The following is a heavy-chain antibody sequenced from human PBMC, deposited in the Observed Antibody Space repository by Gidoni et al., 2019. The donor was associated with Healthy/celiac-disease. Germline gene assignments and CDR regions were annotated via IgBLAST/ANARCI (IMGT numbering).Heavy chain of an antibody. CDR3: TTATYSSSWYNDRDGDY. CDR2: IKRKTDGGTT. V-gene: IGHV3-15*01. Sequence: EVQLVESGGGLVKPGGSLRLSCAASGFTFRNAWMSWVRQAPGKGLEWVGRIKRKTDGGTTEYAEPVKGRFTISRDDSKNTLYLQMNSLKTEDTDVYYCTTATYSSSWYNDRDGDYWGQGTLVTVSS. CDR1: GFTFRNAW. J-gene: IGHJ4*02. D-gene: IGHD6-13*01.